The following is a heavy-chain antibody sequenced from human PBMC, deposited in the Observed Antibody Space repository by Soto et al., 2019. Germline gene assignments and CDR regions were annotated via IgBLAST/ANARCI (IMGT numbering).Heavy chain of an antibody. CDR1: GGSISSGGYY. Sequence: SETVSLTCTVSGGSISSGGYYWSWIRQHPGKGLEWIGYIYYSGSTYYNPSLKSRVTISVDTSKNQFSLKLSSVTAADTAVYYCARARRNYYDSSGYPYYFDFWGQAPLVTVS. J-gene: IGHJ4*02. V-gene: IGHV4-31*03. CDR3: ARARRNYYDSSGYPYYFDF. D-gene: IGHD3-22*01. CDR2: IYYSGST.